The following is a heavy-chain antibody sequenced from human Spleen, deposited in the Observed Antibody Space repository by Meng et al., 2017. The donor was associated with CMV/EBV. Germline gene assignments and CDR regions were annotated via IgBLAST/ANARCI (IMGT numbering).Heavy chain of an antibody. CDR1: GGSFSGYY. D-gene: IGHD5-12*01. J-gene: IGHJ4*02. Sequence: QGRLKHGDAGLLKPSETLSLTCAVYGGSFSGYYWSWIRQPPGKGLEWIGEINHSGSTNYNPSLKRRVTISVDTSKNQFSLKLSSVTAADTAVYYCARGHSGYDYYFDYWGQGTLVTVSS. V-gene: IGHV4-34*01. CDR3: ARGHSGYDYYFDY. CDR2: INHSGST.